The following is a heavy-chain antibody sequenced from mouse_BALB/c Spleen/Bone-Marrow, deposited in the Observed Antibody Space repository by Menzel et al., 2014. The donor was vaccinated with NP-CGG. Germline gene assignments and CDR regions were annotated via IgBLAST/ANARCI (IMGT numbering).Heavy chain of an antibody. D-gene: IGHD4-1*01. Sequence: EVQVVESGGGLVQPGGSRKLSCSASGFSFXSFGMHWVRQAPEKGLEWVAYISSGSITIFYADTVKGRFTISRDNPKNTLFLQMTSLRSEDTAMYYCTRGGNWEDFDYWGQGTTLTVSS. V-gene: IGHV5-17*02. J-gene: IGHJ2*01. CDR3: TRGGNWEDFDY. CDR1: GFSFXSFG. CDR2: ISSGSITI.